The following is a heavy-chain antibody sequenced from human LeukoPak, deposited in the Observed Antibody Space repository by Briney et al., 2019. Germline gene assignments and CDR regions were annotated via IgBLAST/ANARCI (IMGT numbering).Heavy chain of an antibody. J-gene: IGHJ4*02. CDR1: GFTFSSYS. CDR3: ARAPSYDYVWGSYRYFDY. CDR2: IKQDGSEK. V-gene: IGHV3-7*01. Sequence: GGSLRLSCAASGFTFSSYSMNWVRQAPGKGLEWVANIKQDGSEKYYVDSVKGRFTISRDNAKNSLYLQMNSLRAEDTAVYYCARAPSYDYVWGSYRYFDYWGQGTLVTVSS. D-gene: IGHD3-16*02.